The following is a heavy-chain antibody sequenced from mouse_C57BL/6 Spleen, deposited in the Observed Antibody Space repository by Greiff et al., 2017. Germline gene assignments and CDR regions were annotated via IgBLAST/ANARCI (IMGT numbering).Heavy chain of an antibody. Sequence: VQLQQSGAELVRPGASVKLSCTASGFNIKDYYMHWVKQRPEQGLEWIGRIDPEDGDTEYAPKFQGKATMTADTSSNTAYLQLSSLTSEDTAVYYCTTYYGSSPLYAMDYWGQGTSVTVSS. CDR3: TTYYGSSPLYAMDY. CDR1: GFNIKDYY. V-gene: IGHV14-1*01. J-gene: IGHJ4*01. CDR2: IDPEDGDT. D-gene: IGHD1-1*01.